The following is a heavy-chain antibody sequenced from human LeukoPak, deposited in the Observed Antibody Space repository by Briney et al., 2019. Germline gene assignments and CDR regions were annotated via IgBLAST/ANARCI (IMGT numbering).Heavy chain of an antibody. V-gene: IGHV4-30-2*01. D-gene: IGHD3-10*01. Sequence: SQTLSLTCAVSGGSISSGGYSWSWIRQPPGKGLEWIGYIYHSGSTYYNPSLKSRVTISVDRSKNQFSLKLSSVTAADTAVYYCARDGSGTDIWGQGTMVTVSS. J-gene: IGHJ3*02. CDR3: ARDGSGTDI. CDR1: GGSISSGGYS. CDR2: IYHSGST.